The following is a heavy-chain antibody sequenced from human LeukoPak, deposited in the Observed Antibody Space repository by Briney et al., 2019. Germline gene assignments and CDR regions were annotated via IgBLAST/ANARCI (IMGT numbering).Heavy chain of an antibody. Sequence: GGSLRLSCAAAGFIFSSYAMRWVRQAPGKGLEWVAVISYDGSNKYYADSVKGRFTISRDNSKNTLYLQMNSLRAEDTAVYYCARDYGGSGTQRNWFDPWGQGTLVTVSS. CDR3: ARDYGGSGTQRNWFDP. J-gene: IGHJ5*02. D-gene: IGHD3-10*01. CDR2: ISYDGSNK. V-gene: IGHV3-30*01. CDR1: GFIFSSYA.